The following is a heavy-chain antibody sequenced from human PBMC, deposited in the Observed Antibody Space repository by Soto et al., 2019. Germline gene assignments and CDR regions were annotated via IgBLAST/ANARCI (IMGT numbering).Heavy chain of an antibody. D-gene: IGHD4-4*01. V-gene: IGHV3-48*03. Sequence: EVRLVESGGGLVSPGGSLRLSCAASGFGFSSYGLNWVRLAPGRGLEWVSYISSTGSSIYYADSVKGRFTASRDNAKNSVYLQMNSLRAEDTALYYCARDLGPDYSRGYWGQGTLVTVSS. CDR3: ARDLGPDYSRGY. J-gene: IGHJ4*02. CDR1: GFGFSSYG. CDR2: ISSTGSSI.